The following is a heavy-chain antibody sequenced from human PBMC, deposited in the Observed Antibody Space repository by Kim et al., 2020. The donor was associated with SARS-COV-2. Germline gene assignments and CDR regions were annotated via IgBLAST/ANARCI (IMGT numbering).Heavy chain of an antibody. CDR3: ARRFGQSQKFDI. D-gene: IGHD3-16*01. CDR1: GDSINSKSYH. CDR2: IYYTGNS. Sequence: SETLSLTCTVSGDSINSKSYHWGWVRQPPGKGLEWLAYIYYTGNSYYNPSLKSRLTISIDKSKNQFSLKLTSVTAADTAVYYCARRFGQSQKFDIWGQGTMVTVSS. V-gene: IGHV4-39*01. J-gene: IGHJ3*02.